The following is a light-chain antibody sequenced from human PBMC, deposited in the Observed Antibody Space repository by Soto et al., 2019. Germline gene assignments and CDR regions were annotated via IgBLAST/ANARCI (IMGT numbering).Light chain of an antibody. J-gene: IGKJ4*01. Sequence: EIVLTQSPGTLSLSPVERATLSCRASQSVSSSYLAWYQQKPGQAPRLLISGASSRATYIPDRFSGSGSGTDFTLTISRLEPEDFAVYYCQQYGSSLLTFGGGTKVEIK. CDR2: GAS. CDR3: QQYGSSLLT. CDR1: QSVSSSY. V-gene: IGKV3-20*01.